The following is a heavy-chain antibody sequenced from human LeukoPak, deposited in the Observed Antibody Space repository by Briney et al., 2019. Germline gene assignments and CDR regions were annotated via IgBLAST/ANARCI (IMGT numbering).Heavy chain of an antibody. V-gene: IGHV1-69*13. D-gene: IGHD3-22*01. Sequence: ASVKVSCKASGYIFTNNAMNWVRQAPGQGLEWMGGIIPIFGTANYAQKFQGRVTITADESTSTAYMELSSLRSEDTAVYYCAIEGYYDSSGYYDDWGQGTLVTVSS. CDR3: AIEGYYDSSGYYDD. CDR1: GYIFTNNA. J-gene: IGHJ4*02. CDR2: IIPIFGTA.